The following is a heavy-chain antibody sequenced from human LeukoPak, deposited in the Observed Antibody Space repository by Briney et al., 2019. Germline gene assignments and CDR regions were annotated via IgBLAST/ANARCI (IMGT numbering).Heavy chain of an antibody. Sequence: GGSLRLSCAASGFTFSSYAMSWVRQAPGKGLEWVSGISGSGGSTYYADSVKGRFTISRDNSKNTVYLQMNSLRTEDTAVYYCAKTPKIRGVSNFDYWGPGTLVTVSS. D-gene: IGHD3-10*01. CDR3: AKTPKIRGVSNFDY. CDR2: ISGSGGST. V-gene: IGHV3-23*01. CDR1: GFTFSSYA. J-gene: IGHJ4*02.